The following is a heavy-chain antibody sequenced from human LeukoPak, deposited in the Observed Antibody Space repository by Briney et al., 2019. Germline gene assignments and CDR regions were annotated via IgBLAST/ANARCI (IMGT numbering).Heavy chain of an antibody. CDR3: AREGRNYSKGGNWFDP. D-gene: IGHD4-11*01. CDR1: GYSISSGYF. Sequence: SETLSLTCTVSGYSISSGYFWGWIRQPPGKGLEWIGSIYHSGSTSYNPSLKSRLTISVDTSKNQFSLKLNFVTAADTAMYYCAREGRNYSKGGNWFDPWGQGTLVTVSS. J-gene: IGHJ5*02. CDR2: IYHSGST. V-gene: IGHV4-38-2*02.